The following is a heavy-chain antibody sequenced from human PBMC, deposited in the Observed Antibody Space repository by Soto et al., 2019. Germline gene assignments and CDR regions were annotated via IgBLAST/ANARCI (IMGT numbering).Heavy chain of an antibody. D-gene: IGHD6-6*01. V-gene: IGHV3-53*01. CDR3: TGDGATRSSSSHEFGDY. CDR1: GFTVSRNY. J-gene: IGHJ4*02. Sequence: GGSLRLSCAAPGFTVSRNYMNWVRQAPGKGLEWVSVIYTGGTTYYADSVKGRFTISRDNSKNTLYLQMSSLRAEDTAVYYCTGDGATRSSSSHEFGDYWDKGTQVTVSS. CDR2: IYTGGTT.